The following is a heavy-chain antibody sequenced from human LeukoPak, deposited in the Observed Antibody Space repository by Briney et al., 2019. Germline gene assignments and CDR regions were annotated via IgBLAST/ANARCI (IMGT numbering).Heavy chain of an antibody. Sequence: ASVKVSCKASGYTFTGYYMHWVRQAPGQGLEWMGWINPNSGGTNYAQKFQGRVTITRDTSANTVYMELSSLRSEDTAVYYCARDKAAIVDYWGQGTLVTVSS. CDR3: ARDKAAIVDY. J-gene: IGHJ4*02. D-gene: IGHD6-13*01. CDR2: INPNSGGT. V-gene: IGHV1-2*02. CDR1: GYTFTGYY.